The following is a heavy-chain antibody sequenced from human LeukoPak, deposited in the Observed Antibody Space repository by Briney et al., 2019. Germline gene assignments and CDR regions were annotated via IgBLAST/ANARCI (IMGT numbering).Heavy chain of an antibody. Sequence: GGSLRLSCAASGFTFSSYGMHLVRQAPGKGLEWVAFIRYDGSNKYYADSVKGRFTISRDNSKNTLYLQMNSLRAEVTAVYYCAKGGNYYDSSGYYYRGYFQHWGQGTLVTVSS. CDR3: AKGGNYYDSSGYYYRGYFQH. V-gene: IGHV3-30*02. CDR2: IRYDGSNK. CDR1: GFTFSSYG. J-gene: IGHJ1*01. D-gene: IGHD3-22*01.